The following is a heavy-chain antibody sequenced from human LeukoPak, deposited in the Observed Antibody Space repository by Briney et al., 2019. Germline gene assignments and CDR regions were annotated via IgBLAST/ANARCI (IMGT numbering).Heavy chain of an antibody. V-gene: IGHV4-61*02. CDR1: GGSIRSGTDY. Sequence: SQTLSLTCTVSGGSIRSGTDYWSWIRQPAGKGLEWIGRIYMSGSTGYNPSLKSRVTMSVDTSKNQVSLKLRSVTAADTAVYYCARVVWGGDFHYSLDVWGKGTTVIVSS. CDR3: ARVVWGGDFHYSLDV. D-gene: IGHD7-27*01. J-gene: IGHJ6*03. CDR2: IYMSGST.